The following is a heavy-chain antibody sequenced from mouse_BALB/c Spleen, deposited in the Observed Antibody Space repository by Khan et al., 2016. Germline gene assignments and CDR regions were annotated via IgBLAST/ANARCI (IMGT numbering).Heavy chain of an antibody. V-gene: IGHV9-3-1*01. CDR1: GYTFTNYG. Sequence: QIQLVQSGPELKKPGETVKISCKASGYTFTNYGMNWVKQAPGKGLKWMGWINTYTGEPTYAADFKRRFAFSLDTSASTAYLQINNLKNKNTATDFCTSGSNYDDYFDYWGQGTTLTVSS. CDR2: INTYTGEP. J-gene: IGHJ2*01. D-gene: IGHD2-5*01. CDR3: TSGSNYDDYFDY.